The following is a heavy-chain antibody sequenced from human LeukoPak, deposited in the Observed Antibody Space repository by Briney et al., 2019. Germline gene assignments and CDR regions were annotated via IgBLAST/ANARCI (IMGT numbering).Heavy chain of an antibody. Sequence: SETLSLTCTVSGASISSYYWSLIRQPPGKGVEWIGYIQYGGSTNYNPSLKSRVTISVDTSKNQFSLNLNSVTAADTALYYCACGTYYYFDYWGQGTLVTVSS. CDR1: GASISSYY. CDR3: ACGTYYYFDY. V-gene: IGHV4-59*01. J-gene: IGHJ4*02. CDR2: IQYGGST. D-gene: IGHD1-26*01.